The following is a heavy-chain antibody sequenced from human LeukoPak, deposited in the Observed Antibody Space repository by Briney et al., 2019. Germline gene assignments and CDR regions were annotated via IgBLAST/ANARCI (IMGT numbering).Heavy chain of an antibody. CDR2: IYYDGTT. Sequence: SETLSLTCTVSGGSIRNSGYFWDWMRQSPGKGLEWIGGIYYDGTTYYNPSLKSRVTMSIDTSQNQFFLKVSSMTAADRGVYYCARQECLGWLDTWGQGTLVTVSS. J-gene: IGHJ5*02. V-gene: IGHV4-39*01. D-gene: IGHD2-2*01. CDR3: ARQECLGWLDT. CDR1: GGSIRNSGYF.